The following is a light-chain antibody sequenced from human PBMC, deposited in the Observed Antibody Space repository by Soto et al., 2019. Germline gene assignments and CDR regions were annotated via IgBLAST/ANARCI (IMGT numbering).Light chain of an antibody. Sequence: QSVLTQPPAVSAAPGQKVTISCSGSSSNIGDNYVSWYQQLPGTAPKLIISDNHKRLSGIPDRFSGSKSGTSATLGITGLQAGDEGDYYCATWDSRLRALLFGGGTKLTVL. CDR2: DNH. CDR1: SSNIGDNY. V-gene: IGLV1-51*01. CDR3: ATWDSRLRALL. J-gene: IGLJ2*01.